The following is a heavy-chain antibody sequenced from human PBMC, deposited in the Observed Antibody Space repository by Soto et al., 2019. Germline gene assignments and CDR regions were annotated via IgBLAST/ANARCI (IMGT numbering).Heavy chain of an antibody. CDR3: AREGEGNSALFDY. D-gene: IGHD4-4*01. CDR1: GFSFSSYG. Sequence: QVQVVESGGGVVQPGRSLRLSCTASGFSFSSYGMHWVRQAPGKGLEWVAVIWYDGTNKYYADSVKGRFTISRDNSKNTLYMQMNRLRAEDTAVYYCAREGEGNSALFDYWGQGTLVTVSS. J-gene: IGHJ4*02. V-gene: IGHV3-33*01. CDR2: IWYDGTNK.